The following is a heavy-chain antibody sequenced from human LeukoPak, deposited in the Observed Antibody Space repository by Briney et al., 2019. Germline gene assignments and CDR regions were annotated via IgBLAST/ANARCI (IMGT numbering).Heavy chain of an antibody. J-gene: IGHJ4*02. CDR1: GFTVSSNY. Sequence: PGGSLKLSCAASGFTVSSNYMSWVRQAPGKGLEWVSVIYNSGTTYYADSVKGRLTISRDNSKNTLYLQMTGLRAEDTAVYYCARCGGGDCYFDCWGQGTLVTVSS. CDR3: ARCGGGDCYFDC. CDR2: IYNSGTT. D-gene: IGHD2-21*02. V-gene: IGHV3-66*01.